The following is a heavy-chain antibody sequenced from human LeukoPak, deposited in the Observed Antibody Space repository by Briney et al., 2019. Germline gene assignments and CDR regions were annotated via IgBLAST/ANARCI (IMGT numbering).Heavy chain of an antibody. CDR2: IYYSGST. CDR1: GGSISSSSYY. J-gene: IGHJ4*02. CDR3: ARVPTVTFFDY. V-gene: IGHV4-39*07. D-gene: IGHD4-11*01. Sequence: SETLSLTCTVSGGSISSSSYYWGWIRQPPGKGLEWIGTIYYSGSTYYNPSLKSRVTISVDTSKNQFSLKLSSVTAADTAVYYCARVPTVTFFDYWGQGTLVTVSS.